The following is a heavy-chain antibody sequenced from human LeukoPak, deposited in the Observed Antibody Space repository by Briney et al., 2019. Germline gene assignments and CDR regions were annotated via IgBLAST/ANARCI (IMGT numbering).Heavy chain of an antibody. V-gene: IGHV3-43*02. Sequence: PGGSLRLSCAASGFTFDDYAMHWVRQAPRKGLEWVSLISGDGGSTYYADSVKGRFTISRDNSKNSLYLQMNSLRTEDTALYYCAKDMGYYDSSGYYYVDGLIDYWGQGTLVTVSS. CDR2: ISGDGGST. J-gene: IGHJ4*02. D-gene: IGHD3-22*01. CDR1: GFTFDDYA. CDR3: AKDMGYYDSSGYYYVDGLIDY.